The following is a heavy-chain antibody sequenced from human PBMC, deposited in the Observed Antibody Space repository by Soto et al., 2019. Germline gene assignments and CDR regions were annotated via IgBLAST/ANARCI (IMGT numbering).Heavy chain of an antibody. J-gene: IGHJ4*02. CDR3: ATYSGSYFPVGHDR. CDR2: IKQDGSEI. CDR1: GFMFSSYW. Sequence: VDVVESGGGLVEPGVSLRLSCEASGFMFSSYWMSWVRQAPGEGLEWVANIKQDGSEIHYLESVEGRFTIFRDNARRSLYLQMNSLRAEDTAVYFCATYSGSYFPVGHDRWGQGTLVVVSS. V-gene: IGHV3-7*01. D-gene: IGHD3-10*01.